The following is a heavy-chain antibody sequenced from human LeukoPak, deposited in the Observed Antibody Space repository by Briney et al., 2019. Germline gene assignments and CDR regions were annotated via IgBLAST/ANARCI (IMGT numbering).Heavy chain of an antibody. D-gene: IGHD4-17*01. J-gene: IGHJ4*02. CDR3: ARSPTVTLLYYFDY. CDR2: ISAYNGNT. CDR1: GYSLTSYG. V-gene: IGHV1-18*01. Sequence: ASVKVSCKTSGYSLTSYGISWVRQAPGQGPEWMGWISAYNGNTNYAQKLQGRVTMTTDTSTNTAYMERRSLRSDDTAVYYCARSPTVTLLYYFDYWGQGTLVTVSS.